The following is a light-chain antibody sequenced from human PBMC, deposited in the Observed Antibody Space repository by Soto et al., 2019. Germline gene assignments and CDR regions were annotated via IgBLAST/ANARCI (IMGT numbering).Light chain of an antibody. CDR3: QQYDSSFT. CDR2: GAS. V-gene: IGKV3-20*01. Sequence: IVLTQSPATLSLSPGERATLSCTASQHVTTTYIAWYQQKFGQAPRLLIYGASTRATGTPDRFTGGGFGIHFTLTDSRVEPEDFSVYYCQQYDSSFTFGGGTKVEMK. J-gene: IGKJ4*01. CDR1: QHVTTTY.